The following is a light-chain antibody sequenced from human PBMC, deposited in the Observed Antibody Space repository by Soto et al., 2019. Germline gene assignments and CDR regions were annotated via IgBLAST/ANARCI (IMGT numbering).Light chain of an antibody. V-gene: IGKV3-20*01. CDR3: QQYGRTSWT. J-gene: IGKJ1*01. CDR2: GAS. CDR1: QSDSTNF. Sequence: EIVLTQSPGTLSLSPGEGATLSCRASQSDSTNFFAWYQQKPGQAPRLLIYGASTRATGIPDRFSGSGSGTDFTLTISRLEPEDFAVYYCQQYGRTSWTFGQGTKVEIK.